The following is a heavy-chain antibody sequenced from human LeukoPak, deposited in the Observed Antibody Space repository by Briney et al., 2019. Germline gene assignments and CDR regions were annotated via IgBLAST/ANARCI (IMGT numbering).Heavy chain of an antibody. CDR3: ATYSPYDSSGYSLPSDAFDI. Sequence: SVKVSCKASGFTFTSSAMQWVRQARGQRLEWIGWIVVGSGNTNYAQKFQERGTITRDMSTSTAYMELSSLRSEDTAVYYCATYSPYDSSGYSLPSDAFDIWGQGTMVTVSS. V-gene: IGHV1-58*02. D-gene: IGHD3-22*01. CDR1: GFTFTSSA. J-gene: IGHJ3*02. CDR2: IVVGSGNT.